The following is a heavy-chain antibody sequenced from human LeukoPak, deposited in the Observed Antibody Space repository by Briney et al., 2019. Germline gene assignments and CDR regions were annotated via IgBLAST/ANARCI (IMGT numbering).Heavy chain of an antibody. J-gene: IGHJ4*02. CDR3: ASDSSGQYYFDY. CDR2: INAGNGNT. Sequence: ASVKVSCKASGYTFTSYAMHWVRQAPGQRLEWMGWINAGNGNTKYSQKFQGRVTITRDTSASTAYMELSSLRSEDTAVYYCASDSSGQYYFDYWGQGTLVTVSS. CDR1: GYTFTSYA. V-gene: IGHV1-3*01. D-gene: IGHD6-19*01.